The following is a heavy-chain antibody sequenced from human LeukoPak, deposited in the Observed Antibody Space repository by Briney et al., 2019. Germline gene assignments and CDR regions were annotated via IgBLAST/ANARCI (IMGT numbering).Heavy chain of an antibody. CDR2: INPSGGST. CDR1: GYTFTSYY. Sequence: GASVKVSCKASGYTFTSYYTHWVRQAPGQGLEWMGIINPSGGSTTYAQKFQGRVTMARDTSTSTVYMELSSLISEDTAVYYCARGGPYCGGDCYYFDFWGQGTLVTVSS. J-gene: IGHJ4*02. V-gene: IGHV1-46*01. CDR3: ARGGPYCGGDCYYFDF. D-gene: IGHD2-21*02.